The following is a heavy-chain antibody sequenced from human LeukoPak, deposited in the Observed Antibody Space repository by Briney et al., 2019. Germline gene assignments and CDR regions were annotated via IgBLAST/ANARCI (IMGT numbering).Heavy chain of an antibody. J-gene: IGHJ4*02. V-gene: IGHV1-8*01. CDR2: MNPNSGNT. CDR1: GYTFTSYD. Sequence: ASVKVSCKASGYTFTSYDINWVRQATGQGLEWMGWMNPNSGNTGYAQKFQGRVTMTRNTSMSTAYMELSSLTSEDTAVYYCARGPYCCSTSCDGEGLDHWGQGTLVTVSS. CDR3: ARGPYCCSTSCDGEGLDH. D-gene: IGHD2-2*01.